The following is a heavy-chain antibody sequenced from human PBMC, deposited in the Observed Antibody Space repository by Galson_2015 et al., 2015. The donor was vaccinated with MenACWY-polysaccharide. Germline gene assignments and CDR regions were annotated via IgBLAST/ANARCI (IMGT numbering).Heavy chain of an antibody. Sequence: LRLSCAASGFPFSSYGLHWVRQAPGPGLEWVTYITYDGSDQNYARSVKGRFTISRDNSKSMLYLQMDSLRAEDTAVYHCAKREARNSGPFDLWGQGALVTGSS. CDR1: GFPFSSYG. D-gene: IGHD6-19*01. CDR2: ITYDGSDQ. CDR3: AKREARNSGPFDL. J-gene: IGHJ4*02. V-gene: IGHV3-30*18.